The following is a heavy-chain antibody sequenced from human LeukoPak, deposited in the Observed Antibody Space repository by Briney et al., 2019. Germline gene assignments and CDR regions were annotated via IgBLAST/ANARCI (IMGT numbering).Heavy chain of an antibody. Sequence: GGSLRLSCAASGFTFSNHWMHWVRQAPGKALEWVSRINSDGNSTSYADSVEGRFTISRDNANNTLYLEMNSVRAEDTAVYYCARLPYRTGTIDHWGQGTLVTVSS. CDR3: ARLPYRTGTIDH. CDR2: INSDGNST. V-gene: IGHV3-74*01. J-gene: IGHJ4*02. CDR1: GFTFSNHW. D-gene: IGHD3-16*02.